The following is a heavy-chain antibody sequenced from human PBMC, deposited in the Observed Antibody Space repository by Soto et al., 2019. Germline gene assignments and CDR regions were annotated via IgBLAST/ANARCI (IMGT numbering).Heavy chain of an antibody. J-gene: IGHJ4*02. CDR3: ARVYCTNGVCYELDY. CDR1: GGSISSSSYY. V-gene: IGHV4-39*01. D-gene: IGHD2-8*01. CDR2: IYYSGNT. Sequence: SETLSLTCTVSGGSISSSSYYWGWIRQPPGKGLEWIGSIYYSGNTNYNPSLKGRVTISVDTSKNQFSLELRSVTAADTAVYYCARVYCTNGVCYELDYWGQGTLVTVSS.